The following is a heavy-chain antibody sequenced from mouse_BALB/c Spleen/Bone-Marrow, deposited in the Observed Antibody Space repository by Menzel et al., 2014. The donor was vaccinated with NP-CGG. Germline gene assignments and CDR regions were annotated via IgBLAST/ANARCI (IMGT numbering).Heavy chain of an antibody. CDR1: GFNIKDTY. V-gene: IGHV14-3*02. Sequence: EVQLVESGAELVKPGASVKLSCTASGFNIKDTYIHWMKQRPEQGLEWIGRIDTANGYTIYDPKVQGKATITADTTTNTAYLQLSSLTSAETAVYYCSLIPAASFSYWYFDVWGAGTTVTVSS. D-gene: IGHD1-2*01. CDR2: IDTANGYT. CDR3: SLIPAASFSYWYFDV. J-gene: IGHJ1*01.